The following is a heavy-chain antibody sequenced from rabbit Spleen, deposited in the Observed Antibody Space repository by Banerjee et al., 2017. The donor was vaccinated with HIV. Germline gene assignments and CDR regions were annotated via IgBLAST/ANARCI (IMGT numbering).Heavy chain of an antibody. CDR3: ARGYDGYVTDRLDL. V-gene: IGHV1S45*01. CDR1: GFSFSSSQW. J-gene: IGHJ3*01. D-gene: IGHD6-1*01. CDR2: IYGGSKDVT. Sequence: QEQLVESGGGLVKPGASLTLTCTASGFSFSSSQWIAWVRQAPGKGPEWIACIYGGSKDVTYYASWAKGRFTISKTSSTVTLQMTSLTAADTATYFCARGYDGYVTDRLDLWGPGTLVTVS.